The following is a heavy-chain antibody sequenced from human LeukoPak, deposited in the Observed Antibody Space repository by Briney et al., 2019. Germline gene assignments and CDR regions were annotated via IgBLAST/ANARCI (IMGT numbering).Heavy chain of an antibody. CDR2: IRSAGGTV. Sequence: PGGSLRLSCVASGFTFSYYEMNWVRQAPGKGLEWVSSIRSAGGTVYYADSMKGRFTISRDNAKNSLYLQMNSLRAEDTAIYYCARANRGSSSWYNYFDYWGQGTLVTVSS. CDR3: ARANRGSSSWYNYFDY. V-gene: IGHV3-48*03. CDR1: GFTFSYYE. J-gene: IGHJ4*02. D-gene: IGHD6-13*01.